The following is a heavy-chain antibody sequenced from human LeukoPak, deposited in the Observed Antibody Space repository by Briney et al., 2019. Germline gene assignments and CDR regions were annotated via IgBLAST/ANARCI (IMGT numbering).Heavy chain of an antibody. Sequence: GGSLRLSCADSGFTFSSYWMSWGRHAPGKGLEWVANIKQDGGEKYYVDSVNGRFTISRDNANNSLYLQMNILRPEDTAVYYCAGRGDGNLYYFDHWGQGTLVTASS. J-gene: IGHJ4*02. V-gene: IGHV3-7*04. CDR1: GFTFSSYW. D-gene: IGHD5-24*01. CDR3: AGRGDGNLYYFDH. CDR2: IKQDGGEK.